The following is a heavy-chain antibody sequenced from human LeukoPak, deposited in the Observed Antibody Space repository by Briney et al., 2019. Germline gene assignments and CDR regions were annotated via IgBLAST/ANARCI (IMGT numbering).Heavy chain of an antibody. CDR3: ARDPDRAEDPLDY. CDR2: INPNSGGT. D-gene: IGHD3-22*01. J-gene: IGHJ4*02. CDR1: GYTFTGYY. V-gene: IGHV1-2*02. Sequence: ASVKVSCKASGYTFTGYYMHWVRQAPGQGLEWMGWINPNSGGTNYAQKFQGRVTMTRDTSISTAYMELSRLRSDDTAVYYCARDPDRAEDPLDYWGQGTLVTVSS.